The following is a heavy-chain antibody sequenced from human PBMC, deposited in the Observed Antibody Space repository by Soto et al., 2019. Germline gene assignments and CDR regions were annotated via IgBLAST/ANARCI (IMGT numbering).Heavy chain of an antibody. CDR1: GFPFSIYS. Sequence: EVQLVESGGGLVQPGGSLRLTCVASGFPFSIYSMNWVRQAPGKGLEWSSYITSDTNTIKYADSVKGRFTISRDNAKNLVYXXXNSLRDEDTAVYFCARSVEGHFDYWGQGTVVTVSS. D-gene: IGHD6-19*01. CDR2: ITSDTNTI. V-gene: IGHV3-48*02. CDR3: ARSVEGHFDY. J-gene: IGHJ4*02.